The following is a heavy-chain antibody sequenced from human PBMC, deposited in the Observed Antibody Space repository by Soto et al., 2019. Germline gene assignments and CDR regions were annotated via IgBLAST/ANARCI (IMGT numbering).Heavy chain of an antibody. V-gene: IGHV3-48*01. Sequence: GGSLRLSCAASGFTFSSYSMNWVRQAPGKGLEWVSYISSSSSTIYYADSVKGRFTISRDNAKNSLYLQMNSLRAEDTAVYYCARDNVGCSSTSCSRSPPSDYWGQGTLGTVSS. D-gene: IGHD2-2*01. J-gene: IGHJ4*02. CDR1: GFTFSSYS. CDR3: ARDNVGCSSTSCSRSPPSDY. CDR2: ISSSSSTI.